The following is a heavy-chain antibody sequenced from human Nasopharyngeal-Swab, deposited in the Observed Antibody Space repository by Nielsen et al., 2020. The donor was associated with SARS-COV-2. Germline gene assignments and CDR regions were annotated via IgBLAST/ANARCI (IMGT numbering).Heavy chain of an antibody. CDR2: ISSSSSYI. D-gene: IGHD3-10*01. V-gene: IGHV3-11*05. CDR3: ARGSIRGIIISDFDY. CDR1: GFTFSDYY. Sequence: GESLKISCAASGFTFSDYYMSWIRQAPGKGLEWVSYISSSSSYINYADSVKGRFTISRDNAKSSLYLQMNSLRADDTAVYYCARGSIRGIIISDFDYWGQGTLVTVSS. J-gene: IGHJ4*02.